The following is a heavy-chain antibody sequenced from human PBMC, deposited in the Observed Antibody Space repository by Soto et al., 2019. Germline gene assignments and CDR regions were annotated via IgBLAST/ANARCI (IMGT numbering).Heavy chain of an antibody. CDR2: IHYSGNT. J-gene: IGHJ4*02. Sequence: QVQLQVSAPGLVKPSETLSLTCTVSGDSISAYSWSWVRQPPGKGLEWIGNIHYSGNTKYNPSLKSRVTMSVDTSKNQFSLKLISVTAADTAKYFCAREGNLGRWLQPLDFWGQGTLVTVSS. CDR3: AREGNLGRWLQPLDF. CDR1: GDSISAYS. D-gene: IGHD5-12*01. V-gene: IGHV4-59*01.